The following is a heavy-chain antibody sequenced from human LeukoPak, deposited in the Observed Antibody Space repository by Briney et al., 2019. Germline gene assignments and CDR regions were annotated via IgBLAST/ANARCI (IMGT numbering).Heavy chain of an antibody. CDR2: IYDSGST. V-gene: IGHV4-4*02. Sequence: PSGTLSLTCALSGGSISSSNWWSWIRQPPGKGLEWIGYIYDSGSTNYNPSLKSRVTISVDTSKNQFSLKLSSVTAADTAVYYCARRRTYYYDSSGYYWFDPWGQGTLVTVSS. CDR3: ARRRTYYYDSSGYYWFDP. J-gene: IGHJ5*02. D-gene: IGHD3-22*01. CDR1: GGSISSSNW.